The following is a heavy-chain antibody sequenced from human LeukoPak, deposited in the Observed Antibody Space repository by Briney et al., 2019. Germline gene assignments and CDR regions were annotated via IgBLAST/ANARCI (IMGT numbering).Heavy chain of an antibody. CDR1: GFIVSSNY. D-gene: IGHD5-18*01. CDR2: IYSGGST. V-gene: IGHV3-66*02. Sequence: GGSLRLSCAASGFIVSSNYMSWVRQAPGKGLEWVSVIYSGGSTYYADSVKGRFTISRDNSKNTLYLQMNSLRAEDTAVYYCARVDTAMVTREYYFDYWGQGTLVTVSS. J-gene: IGHJ4*02. CDR3: ARVDTAMVTREYYFDY.